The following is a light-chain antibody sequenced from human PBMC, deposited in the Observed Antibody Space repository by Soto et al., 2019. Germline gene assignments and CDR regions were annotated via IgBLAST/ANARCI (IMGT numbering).Light chain of an antibody. J-gene: IGKJ3*01. Sequence: DIQMTQSPSTLSASVGDRVTITCRARQDISSCLAWYQQKPGKAPKLLISKASSLESGVPSRFSGSGSGTEITLTITNLQADDFATYYGQHSFTFGRGTKVEIK. CDR1: QDISSC. CDR2: KAS. V-gene: IGKV1-5*03. CDR3: QHSFT.